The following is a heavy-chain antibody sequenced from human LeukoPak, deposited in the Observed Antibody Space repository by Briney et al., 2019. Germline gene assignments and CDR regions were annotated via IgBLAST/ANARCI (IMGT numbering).Heavy chain of an antibody. J-gene: IGHJ6*03. Sequence: PGGTLRLSRAVSVFAFSRFEMNWVREAPGKGLEGGSYIDRSGYTIHYADSVKGRFTIYRDNAKNSLFLQMSSLRVEDMSVYYCARGVGLANYYYYMDVCGRRTTVSISS. CDR3: ARGVGLANYYYYMDV. V-gene: IGHV3-48*03. CDR1: VFAFSRFE. D-gene: IGHD2-15*01. CDR2: IDRSGYTI.